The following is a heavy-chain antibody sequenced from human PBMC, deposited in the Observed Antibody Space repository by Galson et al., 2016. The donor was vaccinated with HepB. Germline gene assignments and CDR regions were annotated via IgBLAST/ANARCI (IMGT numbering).Heavy chain of an antibody. J-gene: IGHJ4*02. CDR1: GISVSNNY. CDR2: IYSGGAT. CDR3: ARDEGSATMIRGFDY. V-gene: IGHV3-53*01. D-gene: IGHD3-10*01. Sequence: SLRLSCAASGISVSNNYMIRVRQAPRKGLEWVSSIYSGGATHYADSVKGRFTISRDSSKNTLYLQMNSLRAEDTAVYYCARDEGSATMIRGFDYWGQGTLVTVSS.